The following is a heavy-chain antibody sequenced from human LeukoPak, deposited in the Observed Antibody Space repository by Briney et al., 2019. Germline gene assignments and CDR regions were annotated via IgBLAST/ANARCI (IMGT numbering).Heavy chain of an antibody. J-gene: IGHJ4*02. Sequence: GGSLRLSCAASGFTFSDYYMSWIRQAPGKGLEWVSYISSSGSTIYYADSVKGRSTISRDNAKNSLYLRMNSLRAEDTAVYYCARGGPVLLWFGDLPGFDYWGQGTLVTVSS. D-gene: IGHD3-10*01. CDR1: GFTFSDYY. CDR2: ISSSGSTI. V-gene: IGHV3-11*01. CDR3: ARGGPVLLWFGDLPGFDY.